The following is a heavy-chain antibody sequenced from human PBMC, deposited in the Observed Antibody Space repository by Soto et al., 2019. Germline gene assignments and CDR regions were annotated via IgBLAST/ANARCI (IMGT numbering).Heavy chain of an antibody. V-gene: IGHV1-2*04. CDR3: AREYSSGWLGVRPGGMDV. D-gene: IGHD6-19*01. Sequence: QVQLVQSGAEVKKPGASVKVSCKASGYTFTGYYMHWVRQAPGQGLEWMGWINPNSGGTNYAQKFQGWVTMTRDTSIITAYMELSRLRSDDTAVYYCAREYSSGWLGVRPGGMDVWGQGTTVTVSS. CDR1: GYTFTGYY. CDR2: INPNSGGT. J-gene: IGHJ6*02.